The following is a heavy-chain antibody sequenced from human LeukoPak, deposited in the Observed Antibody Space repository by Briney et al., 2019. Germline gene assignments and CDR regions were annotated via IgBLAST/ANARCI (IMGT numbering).Heavy chain of an antibody. D-gene: IGHD3-16*01. Sequence: ASVKASCKASGYTFTGYYMHWVRQAPGQGLEWMGWISAYNGNTNYAQKLQGRVTMTTDTSTSTAYMELRSLRPDDTAVYYCARGDYDYVWGSPGFDYWGQGTLVTVSS. CDR3: ARGDYDYVWGSPGFDY. CDR1: GYTFTGYY. J-gene: IGHJ4*02. V-gene: IGHV1-18*04. CDR2: ISAYNGNT.